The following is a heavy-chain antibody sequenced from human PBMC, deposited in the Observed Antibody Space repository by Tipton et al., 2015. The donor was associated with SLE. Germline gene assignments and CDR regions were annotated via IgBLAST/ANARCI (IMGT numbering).Heavy chain of an antibody. CDR3: ASFGQSRFLEWQLN. D-gene: IGHD3-3*01. J-gene: IGHJ4*02. Sequence: SLRLSCQASGFTFNAYSMTWVRQAPGKGLEWVAKIRQDGSDTYYVDSVKGRFTISRDDDKNSLYLQMNNLRADDTALYYCASFGQSRFLEWQLNWGQGTLVTVSS. CDR1: GFTFNAYS. V-gene: IGHV3-7*01. CDR2: IRQDGSDT.